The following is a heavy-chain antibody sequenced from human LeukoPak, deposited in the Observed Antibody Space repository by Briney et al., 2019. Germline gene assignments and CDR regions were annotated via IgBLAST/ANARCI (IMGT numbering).Heavy chain of an antibody. CDR2: INTDGSST. D-gene: IGHD6-13*01. Sequence: QPGESLRLSCAASGFSFSSSWMHWVRQAPGKGLVWVSRINTDGSSTSYADSVKGRFTISRDNAKNTLYLRMNSLRAEDTAVYYCARVYQQQLVPHYWGQGTLVTVSS. V-gene: IGHV3-74*01. CDR3: ARVYQQQLVPHY. J-gene: IGHJ4*02. CDR1: GFSFSSSW.